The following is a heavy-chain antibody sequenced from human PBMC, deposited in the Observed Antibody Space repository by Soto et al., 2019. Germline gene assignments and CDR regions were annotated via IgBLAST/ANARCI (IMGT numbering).Heavy chain of an antibody. Sequence: SETLSLTCTVSGGFIWGWIRQSPDKGLEWIGYIYNSGRYNYNPSLESRLTISIDTSKNQFSLRLASVTAADTAVYYCARTLPNRQLFDSWSQGSLVTVSS. CDR2: IYNSGRY. CDR3: ARTLPNRQLFDS. D-gene: IGHD1-1*01. V-gene: IGHV4-59*01. CDR1: GGFI. J-gene: IGHJ4*02.